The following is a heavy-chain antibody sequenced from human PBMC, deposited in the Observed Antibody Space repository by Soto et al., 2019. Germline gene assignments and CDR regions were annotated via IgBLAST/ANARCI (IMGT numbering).Heavy chain of an antibody. D-gene: IGHD3-3*01. CDR2: IYYSGST. V-gene: IGHV4-31*03. J-gene: IGHJ6*02. CDR3: ARVGAEIFGVVPRYYYYGMDV. Sequence: SETLSLTCTVSGGSISSGGYYWSWIRQHPGKGLEWIGYIYYSGSTYYNPSLKSRVTISVDTSKNQFSLKLSSVTAADTAVYYCARVGAEIFGVVPRYYYYGMDVWGQGTTVT. CDR1: GGSISSGGYY.